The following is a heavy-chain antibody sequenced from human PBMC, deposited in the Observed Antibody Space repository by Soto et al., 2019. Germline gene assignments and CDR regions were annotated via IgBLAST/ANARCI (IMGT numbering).Heavy chain of an antibody. CDR1: GYTFTSYD. V-gene: IGHV1-8*01. D-gene: IGHD3-22*01. CDR2: MNPNSGNT. J-gene: IGHJ3*02. Sequence: ASVKVSCKASGYTFTSYDINWVRQATGQGLEWMGWMNPNSGNTGYAQKFQGRVTMTRNTSISTAYMELSSLRSEDTAVYYCARLYEYYYDSSGYYPDAFAIWGQGTMVTVSS. CDR3: ARLYEYYYDSSGYYPDAFAI.